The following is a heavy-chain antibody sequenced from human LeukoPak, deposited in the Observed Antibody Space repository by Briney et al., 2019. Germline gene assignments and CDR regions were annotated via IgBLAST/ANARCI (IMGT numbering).Heavy chain of an antibody. D-gene: IGHD7-27*01. J-gene: IGHJ4*02. V-gene: IGHV4-59*12. CDR3: ARFSPRAMGNYLDF. CDR2: IYYSGST. Sequence: PSETLSLTCTVSGGSISSYYWSWIRQPPGKGLEWIGYIYYSGSTNYNPSLKSRVTISVDTSKNQFSLKLSSVTAADTAVYYCARFSPRAMGNYLDFWGQGTLVTVSS. CDR1: GGSISSYY.